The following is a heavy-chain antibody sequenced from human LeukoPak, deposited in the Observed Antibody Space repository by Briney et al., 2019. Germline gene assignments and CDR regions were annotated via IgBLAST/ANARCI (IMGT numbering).Heavy chain of an antibody. Sequence: GVSLRLSCASSGFVVSATSMSWVRQPPGKGLEGVSIIYRGNTRYAYSVKGRFTISRHDSENTVSLQLNSLLLEETAVYFCAKTTSPDDVRWTYFDSWGQGILVTVSS. D-gene: IGHD1-14*01. V-gene: IGHV3-53*04. CDR1: GFVVSATS. CDR3: AKTTSPDDVRWTYFDS. J-gene: IGHJ4*02. CDR2: IYRGNT.